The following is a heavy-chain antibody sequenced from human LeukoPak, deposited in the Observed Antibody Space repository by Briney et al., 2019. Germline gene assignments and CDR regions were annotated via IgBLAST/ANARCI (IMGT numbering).Heavy chain of an antibody. Sequence: GGSLRLSCRASVFAFSGYEMNWVRQAPGKGLEWLSHISTTGGTIYYSDSVKGRFTISRDNSKNTLYLQMNSLRAEDTAVYYCAKDYYGSLYWGQGTLVTVSS. J-gene: IGHJ4*02. V-gene: IGHV3-48*03. CDR2: ISTTGGTI. CDR1: VFAFSGYE. D-gene: IGHD3-10*01. CDR3: AKDYYGSLY.